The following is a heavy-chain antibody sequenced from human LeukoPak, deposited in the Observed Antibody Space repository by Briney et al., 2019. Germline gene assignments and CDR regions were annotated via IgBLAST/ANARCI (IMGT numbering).Heavy chain of an antibody. J-gene: IGHJ4*02. CDR1: GFTFSSYA. D-gene: IGHD2-15*01. CDR3: AKGSRGSRPYYFDY. CDR2: ISDSGGST. V-gene: IGHV3-23*01. Sequence: GGSLRLSCAASGFTFSSYAMSWVRQAPGKGLEWFSAISDSGGSTYYADSVQGRSTISRDNSKNTLSLQMSSLRAEDTAVYYCAKGSRGSRPYYFDYWGQGTLVTVSS.